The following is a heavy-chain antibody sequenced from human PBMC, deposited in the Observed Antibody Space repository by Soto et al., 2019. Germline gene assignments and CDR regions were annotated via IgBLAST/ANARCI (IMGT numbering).Heavy chain of an antibody. Sequence: EVQLVESGGVVVHPGGSLRLSCAASGFTFDDYAMHWVRQVPGKGLEWVSIISKDGDWTHYADSVKGRFTISRDNNKHSLFLQMNGLRPEDTALYYCTKAQYCSGGSCFLIESWGQGTLVTVSS. CDR1: GFTFDDYA. CDR3: TKAQYCSGGSCFLIES. CDR2: ISKDGDWT. D-gene: IGHD2-15*01. J-gene: IGHJ5*02. V-gene: IGHV3-43D*04.